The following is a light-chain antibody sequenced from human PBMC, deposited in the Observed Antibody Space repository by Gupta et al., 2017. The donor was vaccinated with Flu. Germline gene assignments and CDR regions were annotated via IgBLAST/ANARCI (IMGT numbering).Light chain of an antibody. CDR2: DTF. Sequence: RIPITCRATQTIKTYLDWYQHKPGKAPRLLIHDTFNLESGVPERFSGSGSGTDFTLTITRLQPEDFATYYCQQSNIIPRTFGQGTKVEIK. CDR1: QTIKTY. V-gene: IGKV1-39*01. CDR3: QQSNIIPRT. J-gene: IGKJ1*01.